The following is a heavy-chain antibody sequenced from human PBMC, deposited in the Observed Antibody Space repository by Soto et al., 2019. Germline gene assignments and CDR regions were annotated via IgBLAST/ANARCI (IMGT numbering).Heavy chain of an antibody. CDR3: APTFDWSQFFVY. CDR2: IYWDDDK. V-gene: IGHV2-5*02. CDR1: GFSLSTSGVG. J-gene: IGHJ4*02. Sequence: SGPTLVNPTQTLTLTCTFSGFSLSTSGVGVGWIRQPPGKALEWLALIYWDDDKRYSPSLKSRLTITKDTSKKQVVLTMTNMEPVDTATYYCAPTFDWSQFFVYWGQGTLVSVSS. D-gene: IGHD3-9*01.